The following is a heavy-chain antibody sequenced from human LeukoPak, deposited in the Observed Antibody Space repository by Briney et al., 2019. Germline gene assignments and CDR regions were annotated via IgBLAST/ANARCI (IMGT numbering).Heavy chain of an antibody. CDR3: IVVVEPPDSDGFDV. CDR2: INADGSTT. D-gene: IGHD1-14*01. V-gene: IGHV3-74*01. J-gene: IGHJ3*01. CDR1: GFTFGNSW. Sequence: GGSLRLSCAASGFTFGNSWVHWVRQAPGKGLVWVSLINADGSTTSYADSVKGRFTISRDNAGNTLSLEMNSLTIEDTAVYYCIVVVEPPDSDGFDVWGQGTMITVSS.